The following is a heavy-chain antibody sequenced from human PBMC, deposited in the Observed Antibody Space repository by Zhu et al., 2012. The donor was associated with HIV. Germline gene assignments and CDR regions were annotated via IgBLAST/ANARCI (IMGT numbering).Heavy chain of an antibody. CDR2: VYHGGTT. CDR1: GYSINSAYY. J-gene: IGHJ4*02. CDR3: ARQVPVTVDRELPCGRGLVLTS. Sequence: QVHLLESGPGLVKPSETLSLTCAVSGYSINSAYYCGWIRQAPGRGLGVDWGLVYHGGTTYYNPSLKSRVTISVDRSKMQFSLRLTSVTAADTAVYYCARQVPVTVDRELPCGRGLVLTSWGQGALVTVSS. D-gene: IGHD3-9*01. V-gene: IGHV4-38-2*01.